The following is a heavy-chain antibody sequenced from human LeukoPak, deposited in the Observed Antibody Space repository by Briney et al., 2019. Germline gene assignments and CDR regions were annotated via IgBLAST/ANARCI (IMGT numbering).Heavy chain of an antibody. V-gene: IGHV3-48*04. CDR2: IRDSGSTI. J-gene: IGHJ6*03. D-gene: IGHD2-15*01. CDR1: GFSFSSYS. CDR3: ARESLGYCSGSSCYYYYTDF. Sequence: GGSLRLSCTASGFSFSSYSMNWVRQAPGKGLEWLSYIRDSGSTIYYADSVKGRFTISRDNAENSLYLQMNNLRAEDTAVYYCARESLGYCSGSSCYYYYTDFWGKGTTVTVSS.